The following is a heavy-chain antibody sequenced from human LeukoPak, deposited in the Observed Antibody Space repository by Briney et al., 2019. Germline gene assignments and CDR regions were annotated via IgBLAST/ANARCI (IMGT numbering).Heavy chain of an antibody. CDR1: GYTFTSYD. CDR3: ARGASDFWSGYFNWFDP. D-gene: IGHD3-3*01. V-gene: IGHV1-8*01. CDR2: MNPNSGNT. Sequence: GASVKVSCKASGYTFTSYDINWVRQATGQGLEWMGWMNPNSGNTGYAQKFQGRVTMTRNTSISTAYMELSSLRSEDTAVYYCARGASDFWSGYFNWFDPWGQGTLVTVSS. J-gene: IGHJ5*02.